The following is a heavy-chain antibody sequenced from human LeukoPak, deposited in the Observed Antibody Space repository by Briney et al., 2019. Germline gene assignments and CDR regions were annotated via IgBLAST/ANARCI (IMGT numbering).Heavy chain of an antibody. Sequence: PSGTLSLTCAVSGGSISSSYWWSWVRQSPGKGLEVIGEIHHSGSTKSNPSLKSRITISVDKSKNQFSLKMSSVTAADTAMYYCARVGRPLGDPYYYYGMDVWGQGTTVTVSS. CDR3: ARVGRPLGDPYYYYGMDV. V-gene: IGHV4-4*02. CDR1: GGSISSSYW. D-gene: IGHD3-16*01. J-gene: IGHJ6*02. CDR2: IHHSGST.